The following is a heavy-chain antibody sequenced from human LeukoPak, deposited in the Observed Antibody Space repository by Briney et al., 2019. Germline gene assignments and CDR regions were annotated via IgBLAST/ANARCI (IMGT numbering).Heavy chain of an antibody. CDR1: GFTVSSNY. J-gene: IGHJ6*03. CDR2: IYSGGST. V-gene: IGHV3-66*01. Sequence: GGSLRLSCAASGFTVSSNYMSWVRQAPGKGLEWVSVIYSGGSTYYADSVKGRFTISRDNSKNTLYLQMNSLRAEDTAVYYCARALSSSSWYDYYYYMDVWGKGTTVTVSS. D-gene: IGHD6-13*01. CDR3: ARALSSSSWYDYYYYMDV.